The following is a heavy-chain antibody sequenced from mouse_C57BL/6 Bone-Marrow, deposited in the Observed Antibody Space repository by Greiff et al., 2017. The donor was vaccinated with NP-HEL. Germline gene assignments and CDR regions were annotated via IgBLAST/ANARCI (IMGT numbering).Heavy chain of an antibody. Sequence: EVQLVESGGGLVQPGSSMKLSCKASGFTFSDYYMAWVRQVPEKGLEWVANINYDGSSTYYMDYLKSRFIISRDNAKNILYLQMSSLKSEDTATYYCAREGGLRRRTYAMDYGGQGTSVSVSS. D-gene: IGHD2-4*01. CDR2: INYDGSST. CDR1: GFTFSDYY. V-gene: IGHV5-16*01. J-gene: IGHJ4*01. CDR3: AREGGLRRRTYAMDY.